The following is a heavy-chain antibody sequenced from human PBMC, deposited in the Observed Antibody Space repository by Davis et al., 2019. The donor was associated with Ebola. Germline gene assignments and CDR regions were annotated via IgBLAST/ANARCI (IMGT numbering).Heavy chain of an antibody. Sequence: GESLKISCAASGFTFSSYEMNWVRQAPGKGLEWVSYISSSGSTIYYADSVKGRFTISRDNSKNTLYLQMNSLRAEDTAVYYCAREDSSSIYYYYGMDVWGQGTTVTVSS. J-gene: IGHJ6*02. V-gene: IGHV3-48*03. CDR1: GFTFSSYE. CDR3: AREDSSSIYYYYGMDV. D-gene: IGHD6-6*01. CDR2: ISSSGSTI.